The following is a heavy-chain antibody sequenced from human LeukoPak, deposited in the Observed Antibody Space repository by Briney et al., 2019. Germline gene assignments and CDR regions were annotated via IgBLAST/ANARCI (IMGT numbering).Heavy chain of an antibody. CDR1: GFTFSSYA. J-gene: IGHJ4*02. D-gene: IGHD3-10*01. Sequence: GRSLRPSCAVSGFTFSSYAMSWVRQAPGKGLEWVSAISGSVGSTYYADSVKGRFTISRDNSKNTLYLQMNSLRAEDTAVYYCAKDGVRGFGDLPNYFDYWGQGTLVTVSS. CDR3: AKDGVRGFGDLPNYFDY. V-gene: IGHV3-23*01. CDR2: ISGSVGST.